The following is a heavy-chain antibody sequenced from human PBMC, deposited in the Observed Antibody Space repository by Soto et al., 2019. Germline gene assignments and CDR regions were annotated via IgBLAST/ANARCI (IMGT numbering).Heavy chain of an antibody. CDR2: IYYSGST. J-gene: IGHJ5*02. CDR1: GGSISSSSYY. CDR3: ARFRTNWFDP. V-gene: IGHV4-39*01. Sequence: SETLSLTCTVSGGSISSSSYYWGWIRQPPGEGLEWIGSIYYSGSTYYNPSLKSRVTISVDTSKNQFSLKLSSVTAADTAVYYCARFRTNWFDPWGQGTLVTVSS.